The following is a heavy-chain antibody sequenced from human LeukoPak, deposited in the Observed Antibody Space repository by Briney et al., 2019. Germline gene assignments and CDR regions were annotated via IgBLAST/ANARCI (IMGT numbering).Heavy chain of an antibody. V-gene: IGHV3-33*08. CDR1: GLTVSSNY. J-gene: IGHJ3*02. CDR2: IWYDGSNK. Sequence: SGGSLRLSCAASGLTVSSNYMSWVRQAPGKGLEWVAVIWYDGSNKYYADSVKGRFTISRDNSKNTVYLQMNSLRAEDTAVYYCARDRQDAFDIWGQGTMVTVSS. CDR3: ARDRQDAFDI.